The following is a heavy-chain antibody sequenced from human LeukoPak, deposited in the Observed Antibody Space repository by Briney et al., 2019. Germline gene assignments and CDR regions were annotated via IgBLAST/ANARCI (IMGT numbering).Heavy chain of an antibody. V-gene: IGHV4-59*12. CDR3: ARGVTQYSSKYYFDY. J-gene: IGHJ4*02. D-gene: IGHD6-13*01. Sequence: IYYSGSTNYNPSLKSRVTISVDRSKNQFSLKLSSVTAADTAVYYCARGVTQYSSKYYFDYWGQGTLVTVSS. CDR2: IYYSGST.